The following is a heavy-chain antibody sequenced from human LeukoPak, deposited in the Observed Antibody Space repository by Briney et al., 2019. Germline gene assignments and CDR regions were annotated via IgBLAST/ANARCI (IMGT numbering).Heavy chain of an antibody. Sequence: GGSLRLSCAASGFTFSSYRMSWVRQAPGKGLEWVANIKQDGSEKYYVDSVKGRFTISRDNAKNSLYLQMNSLRAEDTAVYYCAREIGQLSVSWGQGTLVTVSS. CDR2: IKQDGSEK. D-gene: IGHD5/OR15-5a*01. CDR1: GFTFSSYR. CDR3: AREIGQLSVS. J-gene: IGHJ5*02. V-gene: IGHV3-7*01.